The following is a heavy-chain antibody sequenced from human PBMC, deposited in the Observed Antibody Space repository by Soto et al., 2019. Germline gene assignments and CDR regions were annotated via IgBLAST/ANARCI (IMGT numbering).Heavy chain of an antibody. Sequence: QLQLQESGPGLVKPSETLSLTCTVSGGSISSSSYYWGWIRQPPGKGLEWIGSIYYSGRTDYNPSLKRGVTIPVDPSKNQSSLKLGNVPAADTAVDYCARRTDGFDGPRIYWFYPWGQGTLVTVSS. D-gene: IGHD3-10*01. CDR2: IYYSGRT. CDR3: ARRTDGFDGPRIYWFYP. V-gene: IGHV4-39*01. CDR1: GGSISSSSYY. J-gene: IGHJ5*02.